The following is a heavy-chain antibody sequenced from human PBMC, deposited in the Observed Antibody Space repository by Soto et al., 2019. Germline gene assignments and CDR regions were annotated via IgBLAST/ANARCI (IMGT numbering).Heavy chain of an antibody. J-gene: IGHJ4*02. V-gene: IGHV2-5*02. CDR3: AHRGPLNSDRDEGYFDH. Sequence: QITLKESGPTLVKPTQTLTLTCTFSGFSLSTYGVGVGWIRQPPGRALEWLAFIYWDDDKRYSPSLRSRLTITNDTPNSQVGLTLTNLDPVDTATYFCAHRGPLNSDRDEGYFDHWGQGTLVTVSS. CDR2: IYWDDDK. D-gene: IGHD2-21*02. CDR1: GFSLSTYGVG.